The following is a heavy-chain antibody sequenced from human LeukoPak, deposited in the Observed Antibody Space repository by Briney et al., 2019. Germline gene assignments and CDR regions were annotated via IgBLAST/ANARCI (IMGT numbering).Heavy chain of an antibody. CDR1: GFTFSSYW. D-gene: IGHD3-10*01. J-gene: IGHJ4*02. Sequence: PGGSLRLSCAASGFTFSSYWMSWVRQAPGKGLEWVANIKQDGSEKYYMDSVKGRFTISRDNAKNSLYLQMNSLRAEDTAVYYCARDLSGWFGEWYAKDYWGQGTLVTVSS. V-gene: IGHV3-7*01. CDR3: ARDLSGWFGEWYAKDY. CDR2: IKQDGSEK.